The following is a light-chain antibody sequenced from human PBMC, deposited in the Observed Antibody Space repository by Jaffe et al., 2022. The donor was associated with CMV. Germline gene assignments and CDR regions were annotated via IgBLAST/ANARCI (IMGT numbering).Light chain of an antibody. CDR1: QGISNY. CDR3: QQTMTFPWT. J-gene: IGKJ1*01. V-gene: IGKV1-12*01. CDR2: AAS. Sequence: DIQMTQSPSSVSASVGDTVTITCRASQGISNYLAWYQQKPGEVPKLLVSAASSLQSGVPSRFSGSGSGTYFTLTISSLQPEDFAAYYCQQTMTFPWTFGQGTKVEIK.